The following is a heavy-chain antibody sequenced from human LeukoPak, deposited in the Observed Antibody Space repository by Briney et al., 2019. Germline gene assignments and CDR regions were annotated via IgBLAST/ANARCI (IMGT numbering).Heavy chain of an antibody. V-gene: IGHV1-69*04. J-gene: IGHJ5*02. CDR1: GGTFRHFA. CDR3: ARDGGSSGYHFRYNSVVSWFDP. D-gene: IGHD3-22*01. CDR2: IIPAVPMT. Sequence: SVKVSCKASGGTFRHFAISWVRQAPGQGLEWMGRIIPAVPMTNYAQKFQGRVTITADTSTSTAYMGLSSLTSEATAVYYCARDGGSSGYHFRYNSVVSWFDPWGQGTLVTVSS.